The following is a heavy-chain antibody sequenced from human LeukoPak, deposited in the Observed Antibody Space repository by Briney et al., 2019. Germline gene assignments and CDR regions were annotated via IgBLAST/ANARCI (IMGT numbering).Heavy chain of an antibody. Sequence: WETLSLTCTVSSGSISYFYWNWIRQPPGKGLEWIGYIHYTGSTNYNPSLKSRVTISVDTSKNQYSLKLSSVTAADTAVYYCARGDYYDSSGYYSPWGQGTLVTVCS. V-gene: IGHV4-59*08. J-gene: IGHJ5*02. CDR3: ARGDYYDSSGYYSP. CDR1: SGSISYFY. CDR2: IHYTGST. D-gene: IGHD3-22*01.